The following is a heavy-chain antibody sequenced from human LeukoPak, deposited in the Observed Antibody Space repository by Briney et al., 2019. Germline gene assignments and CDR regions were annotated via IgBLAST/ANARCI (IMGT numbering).Heavy chain of an antibody. CDR3: ARDTHRYCTNGVCYKGTDNWFDP. V-gene: IGHV1-2*02. CDR2: INPNSGGT. CDR1: GYTFTGYY. J-gene: IGHJ5*02. Sequence: GASVKVSCKASGYTFTGYYMHWVRQAPGQGLEWMGWINPNSGGTNYAQKFQGRVTMTRDTSISTAYMELSRLRSDDTAVYYCARDTHRYCTNGVCYKGTDNWFDPWGQGTLVTVSS. D-gene: IGHD2-8*01.